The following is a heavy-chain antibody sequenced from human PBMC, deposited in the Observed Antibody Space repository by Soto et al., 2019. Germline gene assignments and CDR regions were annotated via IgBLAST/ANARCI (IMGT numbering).Heavy chain of an antibody. CDR1: GYTFTSYG. CDR2: ISAYNGNT. D-gene: IGHD2-2*01. CDR3: ATIGVSSTRYYYYYMAV. J-gene: IGHJ6*03. V-gene: IGHV1-18*01. Sequence: ASVKVSCKASGYTFTSYGISWVRQAPGQGLEWMGWISAYNGNTNYTQKLQGRVTMTTDTSTSTAYMELRSLRSDDTAVYYCATIGVSSTRYYYYYMAVWVKGTTVTVSS.